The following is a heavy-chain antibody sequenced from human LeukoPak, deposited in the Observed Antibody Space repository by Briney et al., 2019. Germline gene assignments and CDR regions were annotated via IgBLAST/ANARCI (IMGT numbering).Heavy chain of an antibody. CDR2: ISGSGGST. V-gene: IGHV3-23*01. CDR3: AKDRTVVTSVASA. J-gene: IGHJ5*02. CDR1: GFTFSSYA. D-gene: IGHD4-23*01. Sequence: PGGSLRLSRAASGFTFSSYAMSWVRQAPGKGLEWVSAISGSGGSTYYADSVKGRFTISRDNSKNTLYLQMDSLRAEDTAVYYRAKDRTVVTSVASAWGQGTLVTVSS.